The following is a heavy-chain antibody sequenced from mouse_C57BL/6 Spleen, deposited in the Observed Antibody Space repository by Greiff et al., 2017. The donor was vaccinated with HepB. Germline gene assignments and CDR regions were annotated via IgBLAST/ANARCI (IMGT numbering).Heavy chain of an antibody. Sequence: QVHVKQSGAELAKPGASVKLSCKASGYTFTSYWMHWVKQRPGQGLEWIGYINPSSGYTKYNQKFKDKATLTADKSSSTAYMQLSSLTYEDSAVYYCAPMIYDGYYAMDYWGQGTSVTVSS. D-gene: IGHD2-3*01. CDR3: APMIYDGYYAMDY. V-gene: IGHV1-7*01. CDR1: GYTFTSYW. CDR2: INPSSGYT. J-gene: IGHJ4*01.